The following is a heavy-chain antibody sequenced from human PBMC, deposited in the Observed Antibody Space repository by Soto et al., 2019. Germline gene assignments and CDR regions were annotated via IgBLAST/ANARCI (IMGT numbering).Heavy chain of an antibody. D-gene: IGHD1-1*01. CDR2: ICHTGRT. CDR1: GVSISSSSYC. CDR3: TREWPQLGTPFDY. Sequence: QLHLQESGPGLVKPSETLSLTCTVSGVSISSSSYCWGWVRQPPGKGLEWIGSICHTGRTYYSPSLKSRVTISVDSSKSQISLKVNSVTAADTAVHYCTREWPQLGTPFDYWGQGTLVTVSS. V-gene: IGHV4-39*02. J-gene: IGHJ4*02.